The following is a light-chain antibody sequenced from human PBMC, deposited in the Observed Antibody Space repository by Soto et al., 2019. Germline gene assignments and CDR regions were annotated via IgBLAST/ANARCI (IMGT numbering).Light chain of an antibody. CDR1: QRVXSN. Sequence: IVMTQCPATLSVSPGERATLSCRASQRVXSNLPWSQQQPGQAPRVPXAGASSMATGSPDRLSGSGSGTDFTLTISRLDPEYFAAYYCQQYGSATRTFGGGTKVEIK. V-gene: IGKV3-20*01. CDR2: GAS. J-gene: IGKJ4*02. CDR3: QQYGSATRT.